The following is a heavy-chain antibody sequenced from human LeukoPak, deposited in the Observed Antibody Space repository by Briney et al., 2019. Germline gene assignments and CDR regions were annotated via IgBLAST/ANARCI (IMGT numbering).Heavy chain of an antibody. D-gene: IGHD6-13*01. CDR1: GYTFTSYG. Sequence: ASVKVSCKASGYTFTSYGISWVRQAPGQGLEWMGWISAYNGNTNYAQKLQGRVTMTTDTSTSTAYMELRSLRSDDTAVYYCARLAAAWTYYYYGMDVWGQGTTVTVSS. CDR2: ISAYNGNT. V-gene: IGHV1-18*01. J-gene: IGHJ6*02. CDR3: ARLAAAWTYYYYGMDV.